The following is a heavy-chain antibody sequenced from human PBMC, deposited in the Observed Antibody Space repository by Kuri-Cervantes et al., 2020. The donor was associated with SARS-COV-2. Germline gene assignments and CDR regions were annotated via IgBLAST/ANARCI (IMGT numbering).Heavy chain of an antibody. CDR1: GYTFTSYA. D-gene: IGHD6-13*01. Sequence: ASVKVSCKASGYTFTSYAMHWVRQAPGQRLEWMGWINAGNGNTKYSQKFQGRVTITRDTSASTAYMELSSLRSEDTAVYYCARDPYSNTGWYYYYGMDVWGQGTTVTVSS. CDR3: ARDPYSNTGWYYYYGMDV. V-gene: IGHV1-3*01. CDR2: INAGNGNT. J-gene: IGHJ6*02.